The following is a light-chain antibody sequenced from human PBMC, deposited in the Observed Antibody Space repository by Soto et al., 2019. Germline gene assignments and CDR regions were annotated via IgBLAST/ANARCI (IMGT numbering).Light chain of an antibody. J-gene: IGKJ2*01. CDR3: QQSHSIPYI. CDR2: AAS. Sequence: DIQMTQSPSSLSASVGDRVTITCRASQTISTYLNWYQQKPGKAPKLLIYAASSLQSGVPSRFSGSGSGTDFTRTISSLQPEDFATYFCQQSHSIPYIFGQGTKLQLK. V-gene: IGKV1-39*01. CDR1: QTISTY.